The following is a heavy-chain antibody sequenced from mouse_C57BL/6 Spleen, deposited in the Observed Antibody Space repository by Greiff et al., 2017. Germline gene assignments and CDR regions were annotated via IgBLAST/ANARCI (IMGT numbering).Heavy chain of an antibody. CDR3: AIKFYYYGSRHAMDY. J-gene: IGHJ4*01. CDR2: INPNNGGT. CDR1: GYTFTDYY. D-gene: IGHD1-1*01. V-gene: IGHV1-26*01. Sequence: EVQLQQSGPELVKPGASVKISCKASGYTFTDYYMNWVKQSHGKSLEWIGDINPNNGGTSYNQKFKGKATLTVDKSSSTAYMELRSLTSEDSAVYYCAIKFYYYGSRHAMDYWGQGTSVTVSS.